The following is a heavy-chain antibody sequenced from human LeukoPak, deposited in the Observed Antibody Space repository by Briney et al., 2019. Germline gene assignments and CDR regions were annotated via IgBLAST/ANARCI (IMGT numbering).Heavy chain of an antibody. V-gene: IGHV4-39*07. D-gene: IGHD5-24*01. CDR1: GGSISSTSYY. CDR2: IYYSGST. CDR3: ARGRDGYNFAFDI. Sequence: PSETLSLTCTVSGGSISSTSYYWGWIRQPPGKGLEWIGSIYYSGSTYYNPSLKSRVTISVDTPKNQFSLKLSSVTAADTAVYYCARGRDGYNFAFDIWGQGTMVTVSS. J-gene: IGHJ3*02.